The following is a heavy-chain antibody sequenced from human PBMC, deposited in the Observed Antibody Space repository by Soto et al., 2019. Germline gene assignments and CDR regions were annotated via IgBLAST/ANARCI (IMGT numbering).Heavy chain of an antibody. J-gene: IGHJ4*02. D-gene: IGHD5-12*01. CDR2: TIPLFGTA. CDR1: GGTFSTYD. V-gene: IGHV1-69*01. CDR3: AINEGTDGYKFAY. Sequence: QVQLVQSGAEVKKPGSSVKVSCKASGGTFSTYDICWVRQAPGQGLEWMGGTIPLFGTANYAQKFQGRATITADESTRTAHMELRRLRSEDTGVYYCAINEGTDGYKFAYWGQGTLVTVSS.